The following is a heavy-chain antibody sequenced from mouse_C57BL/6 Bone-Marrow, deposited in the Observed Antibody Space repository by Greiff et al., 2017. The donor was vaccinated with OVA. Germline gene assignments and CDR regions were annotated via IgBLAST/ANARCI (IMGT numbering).Heavy chain of an antibody. CDR1: GYTFTNYW. V-gene: IGHV1-63*01. D-gene: IGHD2-3*01. CDR3: ARSSDGYWFAY. Sequence: QVQLKESGAELVRPGTSVKMSCKASGYTFTNYWIGWAKQRPGHGLEWIGDIYPGGGYTNYNEKFKGKATLTADKSSSTAYMQFSSLTSEDSAIYYCARSSDGYWFAYWGQGTLVTVSA. J-gene: IGHJ3*01. CDR2: IYPGGGYT.